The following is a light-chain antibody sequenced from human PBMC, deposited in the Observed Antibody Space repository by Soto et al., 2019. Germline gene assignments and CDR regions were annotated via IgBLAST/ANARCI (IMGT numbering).Light chain of an antibody. J-gene: IGKJ1*01. Sequence: EIVTTQSPATLSVSPGERATLSCRASLSVNSNLAWYQQKPGQAPRLLSYGASTRATGIPARFSGSGSGTEFTLTISSLQSEDSAVYYCQQYNNWPVTFGQGTKV. CDR2: GAS. CDR1: LSVNSN. V-gene: IGKV3-15*01. CDR3: QQYNNWPVT.